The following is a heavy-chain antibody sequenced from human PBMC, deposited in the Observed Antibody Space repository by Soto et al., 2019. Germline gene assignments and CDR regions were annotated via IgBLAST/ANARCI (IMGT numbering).Heavy chain of an antibody. Sequence: EVQLLESGGGLVQPGGSLRLSCAASGFTFSSYAMSWVRQAPGKGLEWVSALSGSGGSTYYADSVKGRFTISRDNSKKPLYLQMNSLRAEDTAVYYCAKDCTIFGVVLGGFDPWGQGTLVTVSS. CDR3: AKDCTIFGVVLGGFDP. D-gene: IGHD3-3*01. V-gene: IGHV3-23*01. CDR1: GFTFSSYA. CDR2: LSGSGGST. J-gene: IGHJ5*02.